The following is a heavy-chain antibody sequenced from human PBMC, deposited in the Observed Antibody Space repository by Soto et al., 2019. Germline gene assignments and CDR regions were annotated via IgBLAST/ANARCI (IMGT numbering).Heavy chain of an antibody. CDR2: IYYAGST. Sequence: PSETLSLTCTVSGGSMSPNYWSWFRQPPGRGLEWVGYIYYAGSTSYNPSLKSRVTISLETSKSQFSLRLSSVTAADTAVYFCARLGFYYQSHDPWGPGTLVTVSS. CDR3: ARLGFYYQSHDP. V-gene: IGHV4-59*08. J-gene: IGHJ5*02. D-gene: IGHD3-22*01. CDR1: GGSMSPNY.